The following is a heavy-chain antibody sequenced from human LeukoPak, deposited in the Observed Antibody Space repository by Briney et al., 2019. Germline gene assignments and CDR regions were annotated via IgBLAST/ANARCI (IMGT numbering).Heavy chain of an antibody. CDR3: AKDKGDSSGYLSRWYFDL. Sequence: PGRSLRLSCAASGFTFDDYAMHWVRQAPGKGLEWVSGISWNSGSIGYADSVKGRFTISRDNAKNSLYLQMNSLRAEDTALYYCAKDKGDSSGYLSRWYFDLWGRGTLVTVSS. J-gene: IGHJ2*01. D-gene: IGHD3-22*01. V-gene: IGHV3-9*01. CDR2: ISWNSGSI. CDR1: GFTFDDYA.